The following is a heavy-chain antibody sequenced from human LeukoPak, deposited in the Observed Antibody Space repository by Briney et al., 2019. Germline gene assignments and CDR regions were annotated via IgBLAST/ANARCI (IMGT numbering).Heavy chain of an antibody. CDR1: GDSIFSYY. CDR2: IYSHRIT. J-gene: IGHJ2*01. CDR3: ARRAYYDSSGYYPASGYFAL. D-gene: IGHD3-22*01. Sequence: SETLSLTCTVSGDSIFSYYWNWIRQPPGKGLEWIGYIYSHRITSYNPSLRSRGTISIATSKNQFSLRLRSVTAADTAIYYCARRAYYDSSGYYPASGYFALWGRGTLVTVSS. V-gene: IGHV4-4*08.